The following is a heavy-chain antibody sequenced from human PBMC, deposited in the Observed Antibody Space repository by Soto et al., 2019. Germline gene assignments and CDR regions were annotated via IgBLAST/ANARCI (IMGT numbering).Heavy chain of an antibody. Sequence: QITLKESGHTLVKPTQMLTLTCTFSGFSLSTRGVGVGWIRQPPGEALEWLALIYWDDDKRYSPSLRSRLTITKDTSKNQVVLTMTNMEPMDTGTYYCAHTYSSSPDDGFDVWGQGTRVTVSS. CDR2: IYWDDDK. J-gene: IGHJ3*01. V-gene: IGHV2-5*02. CDR1: GFSLSTRGVG. CDR3: AHTYSSSPDDGFDV. D-gene: IGHD6-6*01.